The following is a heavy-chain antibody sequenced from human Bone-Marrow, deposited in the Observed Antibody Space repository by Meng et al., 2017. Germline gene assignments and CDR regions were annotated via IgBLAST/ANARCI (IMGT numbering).Heavy chain of an antibody. CDR2: MNPNSGNT. J-gene: IGHJ5*02. Sequence: GQLVQSGDEGKKPGALVNVSCKASGYTFTSYAINWVRQDTGQGLEWMGWMNPNSGNTGYAQKFQGRVTMTRNTSISTAYMELSSLRSEETAVYYCARAPYSSKDWFDPWGQGTLVTVSS. D-gene: IGHD6-13*01. V-gene: IGHV1-8*02. CDR1: GYTFTSYA. CDR3: ARAPYSSKDWFDP.